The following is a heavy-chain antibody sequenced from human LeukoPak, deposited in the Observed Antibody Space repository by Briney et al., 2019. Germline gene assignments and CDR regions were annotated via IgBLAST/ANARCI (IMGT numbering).Heavy chain of an antibody. CDR3: ASLGRECSGGSCYSVIKY. CDR1: GFTFSSYW. CDR2: IKQDGSEK. V-gene: IGHV3-7*01. D-gene: IGHD2-15*01. J-gene: IGHJ4*02. Sequence: HPGGSLRLSCAASGFTFSSYWMSWVRQAPGKGLEWVANIKQDGSEKYYVDSVKGRFTISRDNAKNSLYLQMNSLRAEDTAVYYCASLGRECSGGSCYSVIKYWGQGTLVTVSS.